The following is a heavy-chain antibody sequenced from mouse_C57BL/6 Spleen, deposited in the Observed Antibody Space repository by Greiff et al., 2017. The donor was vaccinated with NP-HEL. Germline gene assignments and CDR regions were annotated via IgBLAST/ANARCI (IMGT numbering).Heavy chain of an antibody. J-gene: IGHJ3*01. D-gene: IGHD1-1*01. Sequence: EVKLQQSGTVLARPGASVKMSCKTSGYTFTSYWMHWVKQRPGQGLEWIGAIYPGNSDTSYIQKFKGKAKLTAVTSASTAYMELSSLTNEDSAVYYCTRGGYYYGSSSWFAYWGQGTLVTVSA. CDR3: TRGGYYYGSSSWFAY. CDR2: IYPGNSDT. CDR1: GYTFTSYW. V-gene: IGHV1-5*01.